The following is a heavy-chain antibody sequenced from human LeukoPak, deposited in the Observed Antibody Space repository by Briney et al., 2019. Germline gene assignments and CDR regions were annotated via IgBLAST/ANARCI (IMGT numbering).Heavy chain of an antibody. Sequence: PSETLSLTCTVTGGSISDYYWSWIRQPPGKGLEWVGYIYYSGSTNYNPSLKSRVTVSVDTSKNQFSLKLSSVTAADTAIYYCARDRGVRDYYYYYGMDVWGQGTTVTVSS. CDR3: ARDRGVRDYYYYYGMDV. J-gene: IGHJ6*02. CDR2: IYYSGST. CDR1: GGSISDYY. V-gene: IGHV4-59*01. D-gene: IGHD3-10*01.